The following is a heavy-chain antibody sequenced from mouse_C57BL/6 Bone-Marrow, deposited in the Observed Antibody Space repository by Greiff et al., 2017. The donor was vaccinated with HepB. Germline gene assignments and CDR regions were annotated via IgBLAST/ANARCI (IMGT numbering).Heavy chain of an antibody. CDR3: TIYYPRFAY. Sequence: DVQLQESGTVLARPGASVKMSRKTSGYTFTSYWMHWVKQRPGQGLEWIGAIYPGNSDTSYNQKFKGKAKLTAVTSASTAYMELSSLTNEDSAVYYCTIYYPRFAYWGQGTLVTVSA. CDR1: GYTFTSYW. J-gene: IGHJ3*01. V-gene: IGHV1-5*01. CDR2: IYPGNSDT. D-gene: IGHD2-1*01.